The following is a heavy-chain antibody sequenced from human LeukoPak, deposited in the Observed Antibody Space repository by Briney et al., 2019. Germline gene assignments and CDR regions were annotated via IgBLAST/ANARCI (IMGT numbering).Heavy chain of an antibody. J-gene: IGHJ3*02. CDR1: GDSLTSHF. CDR2: VFHSGTT. D-gene: IGHD5-24*01. CDR3: ARRMATVTDTFDI. V-gene: IGHV4-59*08. Sequence: SETLSLTCNVSGDSLTSHFWSWIRQTPGKGLEWIGYVFHSGTTNYCPSLKSRVTISLDTSKKQFCLRLASVTAADTAVYYCARRMATVTDTFDIWGRGTMVSVSS.